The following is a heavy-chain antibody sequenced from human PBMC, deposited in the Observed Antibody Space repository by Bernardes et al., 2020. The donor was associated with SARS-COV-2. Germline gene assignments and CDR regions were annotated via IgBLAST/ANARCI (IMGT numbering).Heavy chain of an antibody. Sequence: GGRLRLSYGASGCAFSSSVMNWVRQAPGKGLDWVSYISTGGSTKYYADSVKGRFTISRDNAKNSLYLQMNSLRAEDTAVYYCAREYTYGFDSWGQGTLVTVSS. CDR2: ISTGGSTK. D-gene: IGHD5-18*01. V-gene: IGHV3-48*03. CDR3: AREYTYGFDS. J-gene: IGHJ4*02. CDR1: GCAFSSSV.